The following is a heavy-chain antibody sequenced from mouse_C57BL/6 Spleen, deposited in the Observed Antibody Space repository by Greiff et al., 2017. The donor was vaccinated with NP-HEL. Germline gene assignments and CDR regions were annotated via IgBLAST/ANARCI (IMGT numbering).Heavy chain of an antibody. J-gene: IGHJ2*01. D-gene: IGHD1-1*01. CDR3: SRDTYYGSSSYDY. CDR2: INPNNGGT. V-gene: IGHV1-22*01. CDR1: GYTFTDYN. Sequence: VQLQQSGPELVKPGASVKMSCKASGYTFTDYNMHWVKQSHGKSLEWIGYINPNNGGTSYNQKFKGKATLTVNKSSRTAYMELRSLTSEDSAIYNCSRDTYYGSSSYDYWGQGTTLTVSS.